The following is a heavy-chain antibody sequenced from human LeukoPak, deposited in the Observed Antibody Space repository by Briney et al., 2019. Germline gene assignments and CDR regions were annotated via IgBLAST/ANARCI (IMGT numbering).Heavy chain of an antibody. CDR3: ARVYCSSTSCYHYYYYMDV. CDR1: GGTFSSYA. Sequence: SVKVSCKASGGTFSSYAISWVRQAPGQGLEWMGGIIPIFGTANYAQKFQGRVTITADKSTSTAYMELSSLRSEDTAVYYCARVYCSSTSCYHYYYYMDVWGKGTTVTVSS. J-gene: IGHJ6*03. CDR2: IIPIFGTA. D-gene: IGHD2-2*01. V-gene: IGHV1-69*06.